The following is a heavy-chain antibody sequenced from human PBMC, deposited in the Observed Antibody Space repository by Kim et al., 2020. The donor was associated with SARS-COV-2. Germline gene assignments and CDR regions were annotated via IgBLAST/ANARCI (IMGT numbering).Heavy chain of an antibody. CDR2: ISSSSSYI. CDR1: GFTFSSYS. D-gene: IGHD4-17*01. V-gene: IGHV3-21*01. Sequence: GGSLRLSCAASGFTFSSYSMNWVRQAPGKGLEWVSSISSSSSYIYYADSVKGRFTISRDNAKNSLYLQMNSLRAEDTAVYYCATYALFYGDPLRTPFDYWGQGTLVTVSS. CDR3: ATYALFYGDPLRTPFDY. J-gene: IGHJ4*02.